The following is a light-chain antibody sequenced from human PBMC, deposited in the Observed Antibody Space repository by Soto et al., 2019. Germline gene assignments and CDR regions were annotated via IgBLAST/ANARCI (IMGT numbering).Light chain of an antibody. J-gene: IGKJ1*01. V-gene: IGKV1-5*01. CDR2: DAS. CDR3: QQYNTYSPERT. Sequence: DLQITPSPSTLSAFLGDRVTITCPGSQSIGRWLAWYQQKPGKAPKLLIYDASSLESGVPSRFSGSGSGTEFTLTISSLQPDDFATYYCQQYNTYSPERTFGQGTKVDIK. CDR1: QSIGRW.